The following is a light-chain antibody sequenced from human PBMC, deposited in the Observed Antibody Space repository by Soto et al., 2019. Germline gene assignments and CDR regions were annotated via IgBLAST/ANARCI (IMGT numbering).Light chain of an antibody. CDR3: QQYGSSPPYT. CDR2: GAS. J-gene: IGKJ2*01. Sequence: EIVLTQSPGTLSLSPGERATLSCRASHIVSSSYLAWYQQTPGQAPRLLIYGASSRATGIPDRFSGSGSGTDCTLTISRLEPEDFAVYYCQQYGSSPPYTFGQGTRLEIK. CDR1: HIVSSSY. V-gene: IGKV3-20*01.